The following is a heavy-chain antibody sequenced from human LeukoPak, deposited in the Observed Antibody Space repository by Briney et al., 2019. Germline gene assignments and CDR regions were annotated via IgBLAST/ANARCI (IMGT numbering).Heavy chain of an antibody. CDR3: ARDNTTVTNVEFDY. V-gene: IGHV4-30-2*01. CDR2: IYHSGST. Sequence: PSETLSLTCTVSGGSISSGGYYWSWIRQPPGKGLEWIGYIYHSGSTYYNPSLKSRVTISVDTSKNQFSLKLSSVTAADTAVYYCARDNTTVTNVEFDYWGQGTLVTVSS. J-gene: IGHJ4*02. CDR1: GGSISSGGYY. D-gene: IGHD4-17*01.